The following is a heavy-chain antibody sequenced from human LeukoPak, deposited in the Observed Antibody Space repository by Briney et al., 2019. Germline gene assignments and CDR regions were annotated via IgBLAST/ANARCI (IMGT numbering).Heavy chain of an antibody. CDR2: INPNSGGT. J-gene: IGHJ6*02. D-gene: IGHD3-3*01. V-gene: IGHV1-2*06. CDR3: ARAPLHAGYDFWSGYSKLYYYYGMDV. CDR1: GYTFTGYY. Sequence: GASVKVSCKASGYTFTGYYMHWVRQAPGQGLEWMGRINPNSGGTNYAQKFQGRVTMTRNTSISTAYMELSSLRSEDTAVYYCARAPLHAGYDFWSGYSKLYYYYGMDVWGQGTTVTVSS.